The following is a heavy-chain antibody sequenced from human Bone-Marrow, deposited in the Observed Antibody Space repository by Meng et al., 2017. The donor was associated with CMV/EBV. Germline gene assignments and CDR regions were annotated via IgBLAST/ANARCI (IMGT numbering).Heavy chain of an antibody. J-gene: IGHJ6*02. CDR1: GFTFSSYS. D-gene: IGHD2-2*01. Sequence: GGSLRLSCAASGFTFSSYSMNWVRQAPGKGLEWVSSISSSSSYIYYADSVKGRFTISRDNARNSLSLQMNSLRAEDTAVYYCAREFCSSTSCYDDYYSGMDVWGQGTTVTVSS. V-gene: IGHV3-21*04. CDR3: AREFCSSTSCYDDYYSGMDV. CDR2: ISSSSSYI.